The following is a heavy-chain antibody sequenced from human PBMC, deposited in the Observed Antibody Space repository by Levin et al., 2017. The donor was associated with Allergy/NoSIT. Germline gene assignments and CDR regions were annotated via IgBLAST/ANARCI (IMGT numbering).Heavy chain of an antibody. V-gene: IGHV3-23*01. D-gene: IGHD3-10*01. Sequence: GASVKVSCAASAFTFSGSSIHWVRQAPGKGLEWVSCFGGSGNKETYYADSVKGRFTISRDNSKNMVYLEMNNLRAEDTATYFCVKDEDYYDSGEWYDAFDIWGQGTMVTVSS. CDR1: AFTFSGSS. CDR2: FGGSGNKET. J-gene: IGHJ3*02. CDR3: VKDEDYYDSGEWYDAFDI.